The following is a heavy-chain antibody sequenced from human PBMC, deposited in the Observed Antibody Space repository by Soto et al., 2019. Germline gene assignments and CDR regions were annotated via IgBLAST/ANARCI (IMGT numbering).Heavy chain of an antibody. CDR3: ARVLGGQIVDY. Sequence: QVQLVQSGAEVKKPGASVKVSCKASGYTFTSYGISWVRQAPGQGLEWMGWISGYNGNTKYAQKLQGRVTMTTDTSTSTAYRERRSLRSDDPAVYSWARVLGGQIVDYWGQGPLVTVSS. CDR2: ISGYNGNT. D-gene: IGHD1-26*01. CDR1: GYTFTSYG. J-gene: IGHJ4*02. V-gene: IGHV1-18*01.